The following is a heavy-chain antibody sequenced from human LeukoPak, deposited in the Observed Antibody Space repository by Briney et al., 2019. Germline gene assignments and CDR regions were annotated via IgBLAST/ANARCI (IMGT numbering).Heavy chain of an antibody. Sequence: GGSLRLSCAGSGFSVSNYYMSWVRQAPGKGLEWVSLIRDSGETFFADSVKGRFTISRDNSKNTMYLQMNRLRVEDTAVYFCARDRAVTQDWVEFDPWGQGTLVTVSS. D-gene: IGHD4-17*01. J-gene: IGHJ5*02. CDR1: GFSVSNYY. V-gene: IGHV3-66*03. CDR3: ARDRAVTQDWVEFDP. CDR2: IRDSGET.